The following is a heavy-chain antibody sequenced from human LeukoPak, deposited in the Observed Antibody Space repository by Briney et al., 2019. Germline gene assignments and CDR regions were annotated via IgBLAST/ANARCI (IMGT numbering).Heavy chain of an antibody. V-gene: IGHV1-69*04. CDR2: IIPILGIA. D-gene: IGHD2-8*02. Sequence: ASVKVSCKASGGTFSSYAISWVRQAPGQGLEWMGRIIPILGIANYAQKFQGRVTITADKSTSTAYMELSSLRSEDTAVYYRASGPYLAARSGGFDYWGQGTLVTVSS. CDR3: ASGPYLAARSGGFDY. J-gene: IGHJ4*02. CDR1: GGTFSSYA.